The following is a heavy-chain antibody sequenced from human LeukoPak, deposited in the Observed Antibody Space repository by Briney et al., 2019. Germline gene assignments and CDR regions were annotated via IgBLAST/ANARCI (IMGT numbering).Heavy chain of an antibody. J-gene: IGHJ4*02. V-gene: IGHV3-48*01. D-gene: IGHD6-13*01. CDR2: ISSRSATI. Sequence: GGSLRLSCAASGFTCSSYSMNWVRQAPGKGLEWVSYISSRSATIYYADSVKGRFTISRDNAKNSLYLQMNSLRAEDTAVYYCARDPLSSSSFDLWGQGTLVTVSS. CDR1: GFTCSSYS. CDR3: ARDPLSSSSFDL.